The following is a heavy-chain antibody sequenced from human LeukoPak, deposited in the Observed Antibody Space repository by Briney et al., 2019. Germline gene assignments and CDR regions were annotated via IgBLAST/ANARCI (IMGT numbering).Heavy chain of an antibody. Sequence: ASVKVSCKASAYTFTGYYMHWVRQAPGQELEWMGWINPNSGGTNYAQKFQGRVTMTRDTSISTAYMELSRLRSDDTAVYYCARVGVCNYYDSSGYYYIDYWGQGTLVTVSS. CDR1: AYTFTGYY. CDR2: INPNSGGT. V-gene: IGHV1-2*02. J-gene: IGHJ4*02. CDR3: ARVGVCNYYDSSGYYYIDY. D-gene: IGHD3-22*01.